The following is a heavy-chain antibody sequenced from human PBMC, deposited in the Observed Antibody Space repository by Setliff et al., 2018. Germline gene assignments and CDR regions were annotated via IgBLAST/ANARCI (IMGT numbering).Heavy chain of an antibody. D-gene: IGHD2-2*01. J-gene: IGHJ4*02. CDR1: GGSISGSHYS. V-gene: IGHV4-39*02. CDR3: VRELDCPTIPSCYGGQAEFDS. Sequence: PSETLSLTCSVSGGSISGSHYSWVWMRQPPGKRLEWIGSTYYNGTAHYDPSLQSRVAISVDTSKNYFSLDVNSVTAADTAVYYCVRELDCPTIPSCYGGQAEFDSWGQGTLVTVSS. CDR2: TYYNGTA.